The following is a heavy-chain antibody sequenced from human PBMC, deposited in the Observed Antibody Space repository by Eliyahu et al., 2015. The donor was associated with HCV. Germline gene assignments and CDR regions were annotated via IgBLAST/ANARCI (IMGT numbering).Heavy chain of an antibody. D-gene: IGHD4-23*01. J-gene: IGHJ4*02. CDR3: ARGGYGGEPFDY. CDR2: IIPILGIA. CDR1: GGTFSSYT. Sequence: QVQLVQSGAEVKKPGSSVKVSCKASGGTFSSYTISWVRQAPGQGLEWMGRIIPILGIANYAQKFQGRVTITADKSTSTAYMELSSLRSEDTAVYYCARGGYGGEPFDYWGQGTLVTVSS. V-gene: IGHV1-69*02.